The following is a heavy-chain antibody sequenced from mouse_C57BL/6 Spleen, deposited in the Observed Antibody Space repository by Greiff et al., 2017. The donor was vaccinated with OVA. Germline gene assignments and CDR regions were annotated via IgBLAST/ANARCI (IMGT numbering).Heavy chain of an antibody. Sequence: QVQLKQPGAELVKPGASVKMSCKASGYTFTSYWITWVKQRPGQGLEWIGDIYPGSGSTNYNEKFKSKATLTVDTSSSTAYMQLSSLTSEDSAVYYCARTGVTAYYFDYWGQGTTLTVSS. CDR1: GYTFTSYW. CDR3: ARTGVTAYYFDY. J-gene: IGHJ2*01. D-gene: IGHD2-2*01. V-gene: IGHV1-55*01. CDR2: IYPGSGST.